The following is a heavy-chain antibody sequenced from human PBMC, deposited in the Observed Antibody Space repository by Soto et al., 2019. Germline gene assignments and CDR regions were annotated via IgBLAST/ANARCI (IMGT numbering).Heavy chain of an antibody. D-gene: IGHD6-19*01. Sequence: GGSLRLSCAASGFTFSTYAMSWVRQAPGKGLEWVSAISASGATTYYADSVKGRFTISRDNSKNTLYLQVNSLRAEDTAVYYCAKDRKSGSLWYGAYWGQGTLVTVSS. J-gene: IGHJ4*02. CDR1: GFTFSTYA. CDR3: AKDRKSGSLWYGAY. CDR2: ISASGATT. V-gene: IGHV3-23*01.